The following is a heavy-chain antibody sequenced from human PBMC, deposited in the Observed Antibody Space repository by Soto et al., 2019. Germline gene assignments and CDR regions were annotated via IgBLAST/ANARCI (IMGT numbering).Heavy chain of an antibody. CDR1: GDSISKSGYY. D-gene: IGHD6-6*01. CDR3: ERRRGVNNTRRPYYFHS. CDR2: IYYSGST. Sequence: QVQLQESGPGLVNPSQTLSLTCAVSGDSISKSGYYWSWIRQNQGKALEWIGYIYYSGSTFYNPSLKGRVPVSSATCKNPHSLKLTSGTVAAPAVSYCERRRGVNNTRRPYYFHSWGQGTLFAVSA. J-gene: IGHJ4*02. V-gene: IGHV4-31*11.